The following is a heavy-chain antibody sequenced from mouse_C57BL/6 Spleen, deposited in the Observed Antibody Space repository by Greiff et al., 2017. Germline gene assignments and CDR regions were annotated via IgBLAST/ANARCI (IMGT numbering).Heavy chain of an antibody. CDR3: ARCYDGYYLYAMDY. J-gene: IGHJ4*01. V-gene: IGHV1-22*01. CDR2: INPNNGGT. CDR1: GYTFTDYN. Sequence: VQLKQSGPELVKPGASVKMSCKASGYTFTDYNMHWVKQSHGKSLEWIGYINPNNGGTSYNQKFKGKATLTVNKSSSTAYMELRSLTSEDSAVYYCARCYDGYYLYAMDYWGQGTSVTVSS. D-gene: IGHD2-3*01.